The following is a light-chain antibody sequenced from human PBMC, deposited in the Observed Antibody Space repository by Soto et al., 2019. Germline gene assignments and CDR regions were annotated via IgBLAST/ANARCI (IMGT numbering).Light chain of an antibody. CDR1: QSVTNNQ. CDR2: GVS. Sequence: EVFLTQSPSTLSLSPVAIATFSCRASQSVTNNQFAWFRQKPGQAPRLLIWGVSNRATGIPDRFSGSGSGTDFTLTISRLESEDFVVFYCYQYGSTPPTFGQGTKVDIK. V-gene: IGKV3-20*01. CDR3: YQYGSTPPT. J-gene: IGKJ1*01.